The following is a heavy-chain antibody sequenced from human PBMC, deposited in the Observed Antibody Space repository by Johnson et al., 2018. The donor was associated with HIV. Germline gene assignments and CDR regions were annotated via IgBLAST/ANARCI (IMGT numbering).Heavy chain of an antibody. J-gene: IGHJ3*02. CDR2: ISYDGSNK. D-gene: IGHD1-26*01. Sequence: QVQLVESGGGVVQPGRSLRLSCVASGFTFSSYAMHWVRQAPGKGLEWVAVISYDGSNKDYADSVKGRFSISRDNSKNTLYLQMNSLRAEDTAVYYCASAWGELDDAFDIWGQGTMVTVSS. CDR1: GFTFSSYA. CDR3: ASAWGELDDAFDI. V-gene: IGHV3-30*04.